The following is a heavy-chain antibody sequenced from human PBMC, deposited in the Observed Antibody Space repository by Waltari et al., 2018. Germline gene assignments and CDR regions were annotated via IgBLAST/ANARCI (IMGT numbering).Heavy chain of an antibody. CDR1: ACSITSNRHY. V-gene: IGHV4-39*01. D-gene: IGHD5-12*01. J-gene: IGHJ3*01. CDR3: ATYIGASIGTAAFDV. CDR2: ISYSGAT. Sequence: QLHLQESGPGLVKPSETLSPTCSVSACSITSNRHYRGVIRQPPGKGPEWTVTISYSGATYNNPALKSRVTISVDTSKNQYSLKLTSVTAADTAVYYCATYIGASIGTAAFDVWGQGTMVTVSS.